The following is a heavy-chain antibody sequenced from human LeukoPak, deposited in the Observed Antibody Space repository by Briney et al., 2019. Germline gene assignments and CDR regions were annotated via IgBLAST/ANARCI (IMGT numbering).Heavy chain of an antibody. CDR2: MHYTGST. CDR1: GVSISSGSYY. Sequence: PSETLSLTCTVSGVSISSGSYYWAWIRQPPGESLEWIGSMHYTGSTYYNPSLKTRVTISVDTSKNQLSLKPRSVTAADTAVYYCARRDYFDSWGRGTPVTVSS. CDR3: ARRDYFDS. J-gene: IGHJ4*02. V-gene: IGHV4-39*01.